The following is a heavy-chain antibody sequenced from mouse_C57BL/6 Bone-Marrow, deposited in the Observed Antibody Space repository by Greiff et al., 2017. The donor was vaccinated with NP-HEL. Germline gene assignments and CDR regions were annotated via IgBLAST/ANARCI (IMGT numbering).Heavy chain of an antibody. CDR1: GYTFTSYW. V-gene: IGHV1-55*01. J-gene: IGHJ2*01. Sequence: VQLQQPGAELVKPGASVKLSCKASGYTFTSYWMHWVKQRPGRGLEWIGDIYPGSGSTNYNEKFKSKATLTVDTSSSTAYMQLSSLTSEDSAVYYCALLWTGDYWGQGTTLTVSS. CDR3: ALLWTGDY. D-gene: IGHD2-1*01. CDR2: IYPGSGST.